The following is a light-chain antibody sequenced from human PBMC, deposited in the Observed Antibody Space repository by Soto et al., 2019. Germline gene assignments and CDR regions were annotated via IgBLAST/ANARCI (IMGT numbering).Light chain of an antibody. V-gene: IGLV2-14*01. Sequence: HSVLTQPASVSGSPGQSITISCTGTSSDVGGYKYVSWYQQHPGKAPKLIIYEVSNRPSGVSNRFSGSKSGNTASLTISGLQAEDETDYYCNSFTSSSTYVVGTGTKVTVL. CDR3: NSFTSSSTYV. J-gene: IGLJ1*01. CDR1: SSDVGGYKY. CDR2: EVS.